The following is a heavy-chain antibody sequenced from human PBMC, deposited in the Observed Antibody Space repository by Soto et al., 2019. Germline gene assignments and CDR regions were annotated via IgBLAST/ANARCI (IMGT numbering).Heavy chain of an antibody. D-gene: IGHD3-16*02. CDR3: ARGNDYIWGSYRSGRYYYYMDV. J-gene: IGHJ6*03. V-gene: IGHV4-34*01. CDR2: INHSGST. CDR1: GGSFSGYY. Sequence: SETLSLTCAVYGGSFSGYYWSWIRQPPGKGLEWIGEINHSGSTNYNPSLKSRVTISVDTSKNQFSLKLSSVTAADTAVYYCARGNDYIWGSYRSGRYYYYMDVWGKGTTVTVSS.